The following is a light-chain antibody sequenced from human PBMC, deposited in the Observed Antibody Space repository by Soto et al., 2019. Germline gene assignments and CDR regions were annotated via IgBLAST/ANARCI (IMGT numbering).Light chain of an antibody. CDR2: EVS. V-gene: IGLV2-14*01. Sequence: QSVLTQPASVSGSPGQSITISCTGSISDVGTFNYVSWYQQHPGRAPKLIIYEVSNRPSGVSNRFSGSKSGNTASLTISGLQADDEADYYCSSYTSSSTSEVLFGGGTKVTVL. J-gene: IGLJ2*01. CDR3: SSYTSSSTSEVL. CDR1: ISDVGTFNY.